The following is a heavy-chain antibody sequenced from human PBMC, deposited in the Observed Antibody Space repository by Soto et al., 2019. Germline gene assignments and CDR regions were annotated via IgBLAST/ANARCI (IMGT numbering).Heavy chain of an antibody. CDR3: TRGPSGDKVDY. J-gene: IGHJ4*02. D-gene: IGHD7-27*01. V-gene: IGHV4-30-4*08. CDR1: GGSISSGGYY. Sequence: SSETLSLPCTVSGGSISSGGYYWSWIRQHPGKGLEWIGYIYYSGSTYSNPSLKSRVTVSIDTSKNQFSLQLSSMSAADTAVYYCTRGPSGDKVDYWGQGTLVTVSS. CDR2: IYYSGST.